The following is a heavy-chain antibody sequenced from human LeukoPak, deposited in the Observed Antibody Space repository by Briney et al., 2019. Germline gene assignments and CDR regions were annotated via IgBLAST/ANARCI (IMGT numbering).Heavy chain of an antibody. CDR3: AKGSAAGRPYYFDY. J-gene: IGHJ4*02. V-gene: IGHV3-23*01. CDR1: GLIFSNYA. D-gene: IGHD6-25*01. CDR2: IDSTGAYT. Sequence: GGSLRLSCAASGLIFSNYAMSWVRQAPGKGLEWVSAIDSTGAYTWYADSVKGRFTISKDSSKTILYLQMNSLRAEDAAVYFCAKGSAAGRPYYFDYWGQGTLVTVSS.